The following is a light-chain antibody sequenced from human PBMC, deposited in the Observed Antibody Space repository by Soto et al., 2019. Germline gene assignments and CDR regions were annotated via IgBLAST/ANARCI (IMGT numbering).Light chain of an antibody. CDR1: SSDVGGYHY. V-gene: IGLV2-14*01. Sequence: QSALTQPASVSWSPGQSITISCTGTSSDVGGYHYVSWYQQHPVKVPKLMIYEVSNRPSGVSNRFSGSKSGSTASLTISGLLAEDEADYYCTSYTSSGTLEFGGGTQLTVL. J-gene: IGLJ3*02. CDR3: TSYTSSGTLE. CDR2: EVS.